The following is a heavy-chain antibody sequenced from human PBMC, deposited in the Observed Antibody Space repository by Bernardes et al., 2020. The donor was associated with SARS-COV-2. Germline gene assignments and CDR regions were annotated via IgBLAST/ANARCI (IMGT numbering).Heavy chain of an antibody. CDR3: ARLNNWNDGYSYYYGMDV. V-gene: IGHV1-2*02. Sequence: ASVKVSCKASGYTFTGYFIHWIRQAPGQGLEWMGWINPNSGGPKYAQKFQGRVTMTRDTSSTTAYMELSRLRIDDTAVYYCARLNNWNDGYSYYYGMDVWGQGTTVTVSS. CDR1: GYTFTGYF. J-gene: IGHJ6*02. CDR2: INPNSGGP. D-gene: IGHD1-1*01.